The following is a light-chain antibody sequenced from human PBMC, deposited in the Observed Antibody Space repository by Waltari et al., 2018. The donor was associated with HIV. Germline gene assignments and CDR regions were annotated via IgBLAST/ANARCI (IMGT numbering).Light chain of an antibody. CDR2: WAS. Sequence: DIVMTQSPDSLAVSLGERATINCKSSQSVLYSSNNKNYLAWYQQKPGQSPKLLIYWASTRESGVPDRFSGSGSGTDFTLTISSLQAEDVAVYYCQQHSSTPYTFGQGTKLEIK. J-gene: IGKJ2*01. V-gene: IGKV4-1*01. CDR3: QQHSSTPYT. CDR1: QSVLYSSNNKNY.